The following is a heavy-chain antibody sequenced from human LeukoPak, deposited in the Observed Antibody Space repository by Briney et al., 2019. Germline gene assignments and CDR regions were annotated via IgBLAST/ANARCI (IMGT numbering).Heavy chain of an antibody. CDR3: ARFYDSSGYYPLFDY. CDR1: GYTFTSYA. CDR2: INTNTGKP. Sequence: ASVKVSCKASGYTFTSYAINWVRQAPGQGLEWMGWINTNTGKPKYAQGFTGRFVFSLDASVSTAYLQISSLKAEDTAVYYCARFYDSSGYYPLFDYWGQGTLVTVSS. D-gene: IGHD3-22*01. J-gene: IGHJ4*02. V-gene: IGHV7-4-1*02.